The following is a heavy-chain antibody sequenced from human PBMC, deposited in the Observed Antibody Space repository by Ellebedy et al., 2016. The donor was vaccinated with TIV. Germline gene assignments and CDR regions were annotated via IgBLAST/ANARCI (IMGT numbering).Heavy chain of an antibody. CDR3: ARMGPARGVMGDAFDI. D-gene: IGHD3-10*01. V-gene: IGHV1-18*04. CDR1: GNTFINYG. J-gene: IGHJ3*02. Sequence: ASVKVSCKASGNTFINYGISWVRQAPGQGPEWMGWISANNGDTNYAQKLQGRVTMTTDTSTSTAYMELGSLRSDDTAVYYCARMGPARGVMGDAFDIWGQGTMVTVSS. CDR2: ISANNGDT.